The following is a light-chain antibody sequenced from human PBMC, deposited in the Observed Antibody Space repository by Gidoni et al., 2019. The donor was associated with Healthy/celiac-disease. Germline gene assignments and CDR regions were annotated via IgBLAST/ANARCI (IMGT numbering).Light chain of an antibody. J-gene: IGKJ4*01. Sequence: DIKLTQSPSSLSASVGERVTIPSRAIQSISSYLNWYQQKPVKAHKLLIYAASSLQSWVQARFRGSGSCTDFTLTISSLQPEDVATYYCQQSYSTPPLTFGGGTKVEIK. V-gene: IGKV1-39*01. CDR3: QQSYSTPPLT. CDR1: QSISSY. CDR2: AAS.